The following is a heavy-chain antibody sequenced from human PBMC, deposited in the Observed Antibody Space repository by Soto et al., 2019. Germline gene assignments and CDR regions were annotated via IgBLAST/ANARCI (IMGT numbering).Heavy chain of an antibody. CDR2: ISSSSSYI. V-gene: IGHV3-21*01. J-gene: IGHJ5*02. CDR1: GFTFSSYS. Sequence: EVQLVESGGGLVKPGGSLGISCAASGFTFSSYSMNWVRQAPGKGLEWVSSISSSSSYIYYADSVKGRFTISRDNAKNSPYLQMNSLRAEDTAVYYCARGLYYYDSSAYYSPWGQGTLVTVSS. CDR3: ARGLYYYDSSAYYSP. D-gene: IGHD3-22*01.